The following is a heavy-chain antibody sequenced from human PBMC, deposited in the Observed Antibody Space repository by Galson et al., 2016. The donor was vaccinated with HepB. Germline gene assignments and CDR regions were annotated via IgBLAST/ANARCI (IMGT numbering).Heavy chain of an antibody. CDR3: AKVKPIYSSGWPNYFDY. V-gene: IGHV3-23*01. CDR2: ISGSGGST. Sequence: SLRLSCAASGFTFSSYAMSWVRQAPGKGLEWVSAISGSGGSTYYADSVKGRFTISRDNSKNTLYLQMNSLRAEDTAVYYCAKVKPIYSSGWPNYFDYWGQGTLVTVSS. D-gene: IGHD6-19*01. J-gene: IGHJ4*02. CDR1: GFTFSSYA.